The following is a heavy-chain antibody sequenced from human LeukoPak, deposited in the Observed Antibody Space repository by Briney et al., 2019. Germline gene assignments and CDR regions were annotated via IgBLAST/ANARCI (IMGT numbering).Heavy chain of an antibody. J-gene: IGHJ6*02. CDR1: GGSISSGGYS. CDR3: ATLGYSGYDRGHYYYGMDV. CDR2: IYHSGST. Sequence: SETLFLTCAVSGGSISSGGYSWSWIRQPPGKGLEWIGYIYHSGSTYYNPSLKSRVTISVDRSKNQFSLKLSSVTAADTAVYYCATLGYSGYDRGHYYYGMDVWGQGTTVTVSS. D-gene: IGHD5-12*01. V-gene: IGHV4-30-2*01.